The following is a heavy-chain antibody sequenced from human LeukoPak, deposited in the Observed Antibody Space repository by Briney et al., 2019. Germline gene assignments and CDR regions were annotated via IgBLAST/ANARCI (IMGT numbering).Heavy chain of an antibody. CDR3: ARDGNWNDGDAFDI. Sequence: GGSLRLSCEASGFTFSTFDMSWVRQAPGKGLEWVSVIRGSDGSTYYADSVKGRFSISRDNSKNTLYLQMNSLRAEDTAVYYCARDGNWNDGDAFDIWGQGTMVTVSS. J-gene: IGHJ3*02. D-gene: IGHD1-20*01. CDR2: IRGSDGST. CDR1: GFTFSTFD. V-gene: IGHV3-23*01.